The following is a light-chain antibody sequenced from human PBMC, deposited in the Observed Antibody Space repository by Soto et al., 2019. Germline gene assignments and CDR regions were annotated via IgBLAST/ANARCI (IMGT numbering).Light chain of an antibody. CDR2: GAS. CDR1: QSVTSNY. V-gene: IGKV3-20*01. J-gene: IGKJ1*01. Sequence: EIVLTQSPGTLSLSPGERATLSCRASQSVTSNYLAWYQQKLGQAPRLLIYGASNRATGIPDRFSGSGSGTDFTLTITRLEPEDFAVYYCQQYGSSWWTFVQGTKVDIK. CDR3: QQYGSSWWT.